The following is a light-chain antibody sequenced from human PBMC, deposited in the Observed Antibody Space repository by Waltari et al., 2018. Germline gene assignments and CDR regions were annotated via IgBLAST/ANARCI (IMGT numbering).Light chain of an antibody. CDR2: GPS. V-gene: IGKV3-15*01. CDR3: QQYNNWLWT. J-gene: IGKJ1*01. Sequence: EIVMTQSPATLSVSLGERATLSCRASQSISSNLAWYQQNPGQAPRLLIFGPSTRATGIPTRFSGSGSGTEFTLTISSLQSEDFAIYYCQQYNNWLWTFGQGTEVEIK. CDR1: QSISSN.